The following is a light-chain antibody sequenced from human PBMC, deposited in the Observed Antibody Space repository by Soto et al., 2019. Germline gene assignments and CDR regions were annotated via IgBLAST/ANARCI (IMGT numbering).Light chain of an antibody. CDR1: QIIGRW. CDR2: DAS. Sequence: DIQMTHSPSTLSAYVGDTVTVTCRASQIIGRWLAWYQQKPGKAPKLLIFDASTLENGVPARFSGSRSGPEFSLTISSLQPDDFATYYCQQYYSYWTLGQGSKVDIK. CDR3: QQYYSYWT. J-gene: IGKJ1*01. V-gene: IGKV1-5*01.